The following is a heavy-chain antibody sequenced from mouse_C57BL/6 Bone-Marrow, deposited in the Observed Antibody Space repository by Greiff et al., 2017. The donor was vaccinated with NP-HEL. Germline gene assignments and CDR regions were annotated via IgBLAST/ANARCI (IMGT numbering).Heavy chain of an antibody. D-gene: IGHD1-1*01. CDR2: IHPNSGST. CDR3: ARFPFITTVVPDY. CDR1: GYTFTSYW. Sequence: QVQLQQPGAELVKPGASVKLSCKASGYTFTSYWMHWVKQRPGQGLEWIGMIHPNSGSTNYNEKFKSKATLTVDKSSSTAYMQLSSLTSEDSAVYYCARFPFITTVVPDYWGQGTTLTVSS. V-gene: IGHV1-64*01. J-gene: IGHJ2*01.